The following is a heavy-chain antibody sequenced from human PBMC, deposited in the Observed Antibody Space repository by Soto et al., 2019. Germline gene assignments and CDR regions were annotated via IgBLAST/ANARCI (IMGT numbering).Heavy chain of an antibody. D-gene: IGHD3-22*01. CDR3: ARGANYYDRSGYWPNRGSPFEY. J-gene: IGHJ4*02. V-gene: IGHV4-31*03. Sequence: QVQLQESGPGLVRPSQTLSLTCTVSGGSINSGDYFWNWIRHHPGKGLEWIGYISDTGNTYYTPSLRSRMTISVAKSKNHLFLQLTSVPAADTAVYYCARGANYYDRSGYWPNRGSPFEYWGQGIWVSVSS. CDR1: GGSINSGDYF. CDR2: ISDTGNT.